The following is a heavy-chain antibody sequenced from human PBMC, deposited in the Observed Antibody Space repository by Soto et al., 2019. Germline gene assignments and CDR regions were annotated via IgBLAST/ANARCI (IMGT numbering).Heavy chain of an antibody. J-gene: IGHJ5*02. CDR2: IVPIVDTS. CDR1: GGTFSSYA. V-gene: IGHV1-69*12. CDR3: VRVVAIPAPPDT. Sequence: QVQLVQSGAEVRQPASSVKVSCKTSGGTFSSYAISWVRQAPGQGLEWMGGIVPIVDTSTYAQKFQGRVTITADESTSTAYMELSGLRSDDTAIFYCVRVVAIPAPPDTWGQGTLVTVSS. D-gene: IGHD2-15*01.